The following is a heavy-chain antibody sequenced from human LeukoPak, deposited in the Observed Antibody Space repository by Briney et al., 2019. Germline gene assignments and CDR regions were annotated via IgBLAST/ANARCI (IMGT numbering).Heavy chain of an antibody. D-gene: IGHD6-6*01. V-gene: IGHV4-39*01. J-gene: IGHJ4*02. CDR3: ARGRRYSSSSLGY. Sequence: SETLSLTCTVSGGSISSSSYYWGWIRQPPGKGLEWIGSIYYSGSTYYNPSLKSRVTISVDTSKNQFSLKLSSVTAADTAVYYCARGRRYSSSSLGYWGQGTLVTVSS. CDR1: GGSISSSSYY. CDR2: IYYSGST.